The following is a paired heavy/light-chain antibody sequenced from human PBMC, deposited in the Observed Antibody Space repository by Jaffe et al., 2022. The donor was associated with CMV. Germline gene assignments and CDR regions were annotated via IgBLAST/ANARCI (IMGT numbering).Light chain of an antibody. CDR3: QQYGSSRRT. CDR1: QSVSSSY. J-gene: IGKJ1*01. Sequence: EIVLTQSPGTLSLSPGERATLSCRASQSVSSSYLAWYQQKPGQAPRLLIYGASSRATGIPDRFSGSGSGTDFTLTISRLEPEDFAVYYCQQYGSSRRTFGQGTKVEIK. V-gene: IGKV3-20*01. CDR2: GAS.
Heavy chain of an antibody. V-gene: IGHV4-4*07. CDR2: IYTSGST. CDR1: GGSISSYY. Sequence: QVQLQESGPGLVKPSETLSLTCTVSGGSISSYYWSWIRQPAGKGLEWIGRIYTSGSTNYNPSLKSRVTMSVDTSKNQFSLKLSSVTAADTAVYYCAREPKDDILTAYFDYWGQGTLVTVSS. CDR3: AREPKDDILTAYFDY. J-gene: IGHJ4*02. D-gene: IGHD3-9*01.